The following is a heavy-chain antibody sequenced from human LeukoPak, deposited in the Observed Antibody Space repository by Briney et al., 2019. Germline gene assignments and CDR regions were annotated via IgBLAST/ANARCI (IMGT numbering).Heavy chain of an antibody. CDR3: ARVRNYDILTGYRTFYGMDV. J-gene: IGHJ6*02. CDR1: GYTFTSYG. D-gene: IGHD3-9*01. V-gene: IGHV1-18*01. CDR2: ISAYNGNT. Sequence: ASVKVSCKASGYTFTSYGISWVRQAPGQGLEWMGWISAYNGNTNYAQKLQGRVTMTTDTSTSTAYMELRSLRSDDTAVYYCARVRNYDILTGYRTFYGMDVWGQGTTVTVSS.